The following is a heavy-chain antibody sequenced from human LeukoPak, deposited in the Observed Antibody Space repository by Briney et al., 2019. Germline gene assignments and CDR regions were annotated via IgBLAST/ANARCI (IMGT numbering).Heavy chain of an antibody. CDR1: GYTFTDYY. J-gene: IGHJ3*02. CDR3: ARAGVWDYSDSSGYHNAAFDI. V-gene: IGHV1-2*02. D-gene: IGHD3-22*01. Sequence: ASVKVSCKASGYTFTDYYMHWVRQAPGQGIEWMGWINLSSGGTNYAQKFQGRVTVTRDTSISTAYMGLSRLRSDDTAVYYCARAGVWDYSDSSGYHNAAFDIWGQGTMVTVSS. CDR2: INLSSGGT.